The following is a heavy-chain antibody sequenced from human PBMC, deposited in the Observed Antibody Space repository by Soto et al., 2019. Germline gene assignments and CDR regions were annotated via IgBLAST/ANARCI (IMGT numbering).Heavy chain of an antibody. J-gene: IGHJ5*02. V-gene: IGHV6-1*01. CDR1: GDSVSSNSAA. Sequence: SQTLSLTCAISGDSVSSNSAAWNWIRQSPSRGLEWLGRTYYRSKWYNDYAVSVKSRITINPDTSKNQFSLQLNSVTPEDTVVYYCARARIVVVPAAMRGAWFDPWGQGTLVTVSS. CDR3: ARARIVVVPAAMRGAWFDP. D-gene: IGHD2-2*01. CDR2: TYYRSKWYN.